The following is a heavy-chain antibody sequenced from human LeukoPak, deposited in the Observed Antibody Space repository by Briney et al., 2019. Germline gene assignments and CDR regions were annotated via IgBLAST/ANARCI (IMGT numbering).Heavy chain of an antibody. J-gene: IGHJ4*02. V-gene: IGHV2-5*02. Sequence: ESGPTLVNPTQTLTLTCTFSGFSLSTRGVGVGWIRQPPGKALERLALIYWDDDKRYSPSLKSRLTITKDTSKNRVVLTMTNMDPVDTATYYCAHRVTTNYFDYWGQGTLVTVSS. CDR3: AHRVTTNYFDY. D-gene: IGHD4-11*01. CDR1: GFSLSTRGVG. CDR2: IYWDDDK.